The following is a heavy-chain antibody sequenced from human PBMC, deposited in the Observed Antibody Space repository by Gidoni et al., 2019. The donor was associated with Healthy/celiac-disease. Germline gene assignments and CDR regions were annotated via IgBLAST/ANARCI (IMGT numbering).Heavy chain of an antibody. D-gene: IGHD1-1*01. Sequence: QVQLVQSGAGVKKPGASAKVSCKASGYTFTSYAINWVRQATGQGLEWLVWMNPNSGNTGYAQKVQGRVTMTRNTSISTAYMELSSLRSEDTAVYYCASFGTTPFDYWGQGTLVTVSS. J-gene: IGHJ4*02. V-gene: IGHV1-8*01. CDR1: GYTFTSYA. CDR3: ASFGTTPFDY. CDR2: MNPNSGNT.